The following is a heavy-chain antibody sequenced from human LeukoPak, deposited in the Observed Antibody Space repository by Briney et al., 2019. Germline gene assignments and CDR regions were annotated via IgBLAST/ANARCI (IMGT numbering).Heavy chain of an antibody. Sequence: ASVKVSCKASGYTFTDYYMHWVRQAPGQGLEWMGWINPNSGGTNYAQKFQGRVTMTRDTSISTAYMELSRLRSDDTAVYYCARVHCYDSSGYYSYWGQGTLVTVSS. J-gene: IGHJ4*02. CDR3: ARVHCYDSSGYYSY. V-gene: IGHV1-2*02. CDR1: GYTFTDYY. D-gene: IGHD3-22*01. CDR2: INPNSGGT.